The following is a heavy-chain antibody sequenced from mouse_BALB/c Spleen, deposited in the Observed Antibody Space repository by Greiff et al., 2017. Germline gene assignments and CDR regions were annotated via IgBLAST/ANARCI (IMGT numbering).Heavy chain of an antibody. CDR2: INPGSGGT. CDR3: ARSSTTVVATDAMDY. CDR1: GYAFTNYL. D-gene: IGHD1-1*01. J-gene: IGHJ4*01. Sequence: QVHVKQSGAELVRPGTSVKVSCKASGYAFTNYLIEWVKQRPGQGLEWIGVINPGSGGTNYNEKFKGKATLTADKSSSTAYMQLSSLTSDDSAVYFCARSSTTVVATDAMDYWGQGTSVTVSS. V-gene: IGHV1-54*03.